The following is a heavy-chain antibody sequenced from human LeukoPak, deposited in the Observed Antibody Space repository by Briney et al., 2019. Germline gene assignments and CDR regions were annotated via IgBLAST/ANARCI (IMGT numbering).Heavy chain of an antibody. D-gene: IGHD6-6*01. V-gene: IGHV1-18*01. CDR2: ISAYNGNT. Sequence: ASVKVSCKASGYTFTSYGISWVRQAPGQGLEWMGWISAYNGNTNYAQKLQGGVTMTTDTSTSTAYMELRSLRSDDTAVYYCARDSIAARPSGDIEGYFDYWGQGTLVTVSA. CDR3: ARDSIAARPSGDIEGYFDY. CDR1: GYTFTSYG. J-gene: IGHJ4*02.